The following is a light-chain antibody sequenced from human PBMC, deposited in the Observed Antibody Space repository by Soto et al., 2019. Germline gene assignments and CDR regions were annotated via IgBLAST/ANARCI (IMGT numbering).Light chain of an antibody. J-gene: IGLJ3*02. CDR3: SSYAGNNNLV. V-gene: IGLV2-8*01. Sequence: QSALTQPPSASGSPGQSVTISCTGTIGDVGGYNYVSWYQQYPDKAPKLMIYDVNKRPSGVPDRFSGSKSGNTASLTVSGLQAEDEADYYCSSYAGNNNLVFGGGTKVTVL. CDR1: IGDVGGYNY. CDR2: DVN.